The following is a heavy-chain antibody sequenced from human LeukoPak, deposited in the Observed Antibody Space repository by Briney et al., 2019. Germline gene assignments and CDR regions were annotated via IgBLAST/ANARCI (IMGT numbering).Heavy chain of an antibody. V-gene: IGHV3-48*03. Sequence: PGGSLRLSCAASGFTFSSYEMNWVRQAPGKGLEWVSYINSSAGTTYYADSVKGRFTISRDNAKNSLYLQMNSLRAEDTAVYYCARQQLQLWYDWGQGTLVTVSS. J-gene: IGHJ4*02. CDR2: INSSAGTT. D-gene: IGHD5-18*01. CDR3: ARQQLQLWYD. CDR1: GFTFSSYE.